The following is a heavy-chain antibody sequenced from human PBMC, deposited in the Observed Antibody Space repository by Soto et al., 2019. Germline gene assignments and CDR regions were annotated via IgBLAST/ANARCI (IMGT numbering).Heavy chain of an antibody. Sequence: AASVKVSCKASGGTFSSYAISWVRQAPGQGLEWMGGIIPIFGTANYAQKFQGRVTITADESTSTAYMELSSLRSEDTAVYYCARWRPITGTNWFDPWGQGTLVTVSS. V-gene: IGHV1-69*13. CDR2: IIPIFGTA. CDR3: ARWRPITGTNWFDP. D-gene: IGHD1-20*01. CDR1: GGTFSSYA. J-gene: IGHJ5*02.